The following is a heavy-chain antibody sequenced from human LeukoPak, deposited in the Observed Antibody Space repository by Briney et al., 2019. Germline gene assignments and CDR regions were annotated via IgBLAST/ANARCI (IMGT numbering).Heavy chain of an antibody. CDR1: GFTFSSYS. CDR2: TYYSGST. Sequence: PGGSLRLSCAASGFTFSSYSMNWIRQPPGKGLEWIGSTYYSGSTYYNPSLKSRVTISVDTSKNQFSLKLSSVTAADTAVYYCARAPRTWIVGATLHYYYYMDVWGKGTTVTISS. V-gene: IGHV4-39*07. CDR3: ARAPRTWIVGATLHYYYYMDV. D-gene: IGHD1-26*01. J-gene: IGHJ6*03.